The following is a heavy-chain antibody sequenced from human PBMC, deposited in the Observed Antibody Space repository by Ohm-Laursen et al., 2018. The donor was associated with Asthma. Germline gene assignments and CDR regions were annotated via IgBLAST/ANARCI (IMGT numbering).Heavy chain of an antibody. CDR1: GFSLSTRGMR. CDR2: LDWDDDK. D-gene: IGHD5-18*01. Sequence: STQTLTLTCTFSGFSLSTRGMRVSWIRQPPGKALEWLARLDWDDDKFYSTSLKTRLTISKDTSKNQVVLTMTNMDPVDTATYYCARTGYSYGYYFDYWGQGTLVTVSS. CDR3: ARTGYSYGYYFDY. V-gene: IGHV2-70*04. J-gene: IGHJ4*02.